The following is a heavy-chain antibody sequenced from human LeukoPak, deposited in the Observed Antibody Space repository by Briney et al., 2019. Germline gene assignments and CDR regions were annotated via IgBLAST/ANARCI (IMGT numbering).Heavy chain of an antibody. Sequence: GASVKVSCKASGYAFTGYYMHWVRQAPGQGLEWMGWINPNSGGTNYAQKFQGRVTMTRDTSISTAYMELSRLRSDDTAVYYCARSAVAGKGRDYWGQGTLVTVSS. CDR3: ARSAVAGKGRDY. J-gene: IGHJ4*02. D-gene: IGHD6-19*01. V-gene: IGHV1-2*02. CDR2: INPNSGGT. CDR1: GYAFTGYY.